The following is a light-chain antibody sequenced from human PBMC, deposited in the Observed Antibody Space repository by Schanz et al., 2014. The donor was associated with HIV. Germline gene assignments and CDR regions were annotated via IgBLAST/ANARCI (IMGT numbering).Light chain of an antibody. CDR3: SSFAGSNIPWV. CDR2: EVI. J-gene: IGLJ3*02. Sequence: QSALTQPPSASGSPGQSVTISCTGTSSDVGGYNYLSWYQQPPGKAPKLMIYEVIKRPSGVPDRFSGSKSGSTASLTVSGLQPEDEADYYCSSFAGSNIPWVFGGGTKVTVL. CDR1: SSDVGGYNY. V-gene: IGLV2-8*01.